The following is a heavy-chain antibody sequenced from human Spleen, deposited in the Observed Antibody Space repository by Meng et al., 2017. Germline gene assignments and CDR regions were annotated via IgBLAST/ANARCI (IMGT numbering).Heavy chain of an antibody. Sequence: VQLPQGGAGLLKPVETLSLTCLVSGGSFSDYYWSWIRQPPGKGLEWIGEINHSGSTNYNPSLESRATISVDTSQNNLSLKLSSVTAADSAVYYCARGPTTMAHDFDYWGQGTLVTVSS. J-gene: IGHJ4*02. V-gene: IGHV4-34*01. D-gene: IGHD4-11*01. CDR1: GGSFSDYY. CDR2: INHSGST. CDR3: ARGPTTMAHDFDY.